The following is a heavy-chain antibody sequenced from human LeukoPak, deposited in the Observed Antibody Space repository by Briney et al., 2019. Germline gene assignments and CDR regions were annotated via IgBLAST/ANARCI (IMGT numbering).Heavy chain of an antibody. J-gene: IGHJ4*02. CDR2: INHSGST. Sequence: SETLSLTCAVYGGSFSGYYWSWIRQPPGKGLEWIGEINHSGSTNYNPSLKSRVTISVDTSKNQFSLKLSSVTAADTAVYYCARVLGIAVAGTVARGSSIDYWGQGTLVTVSS. V-gene: IGHV4-34*01. CDR1: GGSFSGYY. CDR3: ARVLGIAVAGTVARGSSIDY. D-gene: IGHD6-19*01.